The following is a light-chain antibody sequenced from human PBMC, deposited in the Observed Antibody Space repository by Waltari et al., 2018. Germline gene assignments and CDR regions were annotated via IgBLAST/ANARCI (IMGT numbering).Light chain of an antibody. Sequence: SCRASQSVNRNLAWYQQKPGQPPRLLIYGVSSRATGIPDRFTGSGSGMEFTLTISSLEPEDVGIYHCQQSIQWPYTFGQGTKVEIK. V-gene: IGKV3-11*01. CDR2: GVS. CDR3: QQSIQWPYT. J-gene: IGKJ2*01. CDR1: QSVNRN.